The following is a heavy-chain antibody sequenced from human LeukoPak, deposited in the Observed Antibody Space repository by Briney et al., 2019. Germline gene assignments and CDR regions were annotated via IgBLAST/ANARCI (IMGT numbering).Heavy chain of an antibody. CDR3: ARDGGSSWNSSNGGRFDP. V-gene: IGHV4-39*07. J-gene: IGHJ5*02. CDR2: IYYSGRT. D-gene: IGHD6-13*01. Sequence: SETLSLTCTVSGGSISSSSYYWGWIRQPPGKGLEWIGSIYYSGRTYYNPSLKSRVTISVDTSKNQFSLKLSSVTAADTAVYYCARDGGSSWNSSNGGRFDPWGQGTLVTVSS. CDR1: GGSISSSSYY.